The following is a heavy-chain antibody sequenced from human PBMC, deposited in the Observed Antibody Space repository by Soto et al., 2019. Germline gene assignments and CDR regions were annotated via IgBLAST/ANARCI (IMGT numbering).Heavy chain of an antibody. CDR2: IYYSGST. V-gene: IGHV4-59*01. Sequence: NPSETLSLTCTVSGASISSYYWSGIRQPPGKGLEWIGSIYYSGSTNYNPSLKSRVTISVDTSKNQFSLKLSSVTAADTAVYYCACSLGGRSWHLPRGYYYYGMNVWGQGTTVTVS. D-gene: IGHD6-13*01. CDR3: ACSLGGRSWHLPRGYYYYGMNV. CDR1: GASISSYY. J-gene: IGHJ6*02.